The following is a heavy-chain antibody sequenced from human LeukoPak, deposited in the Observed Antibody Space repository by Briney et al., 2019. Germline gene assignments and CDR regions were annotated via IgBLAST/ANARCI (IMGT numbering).Heavy chain of an antibody. Sequence: PSETLSLTCTVSGGSISSSSYYWGWIRQPPAKGLEWIGSIYYNGSTFYNPSLKSRVTISVDTSKNQFSLKMSSVTAADTAVYYCARGPPPDFDYWGQGTLVTVSS. CDR2: IYYNGST. CDR3: ARGPPPDFDY. J-gene: IGHJ4*02. CDR1: GGSISSSSYY. V-gene: IGHV4-39*07.